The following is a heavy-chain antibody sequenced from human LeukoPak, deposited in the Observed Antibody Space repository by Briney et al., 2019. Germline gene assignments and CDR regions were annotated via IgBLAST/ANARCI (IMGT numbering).Heavy chain of an antibody. Sequence: ASVKVSCKASGYTFTSYGISWVRQAPGQGLEWMGWISAYNGNTNYAQKLQGRVTMTTDTSTSTACMELRRLRSDDTAVYYCARVPLGYCSGGSCYSDAFDIWGQGTMVTVSS. CDR3: ARVPLGYCSGGSCYSDAFDI. CDR1: GYTFTSYG. D-gene: IGHD2-15*01. CDR2: ISAYNGNT. V-gene: IGHV1-18*01. J-gene: IGHJ3*02.